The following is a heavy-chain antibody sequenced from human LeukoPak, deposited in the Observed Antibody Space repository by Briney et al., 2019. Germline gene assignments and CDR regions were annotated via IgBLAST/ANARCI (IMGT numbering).Heavy chain of an antibody. J-gene: IGHJ4*02. CDR2: INHSGST. Sequence: KPSETLSLTCAVYGGSFSGYYWSWIRQPPGKGLEWIGEINHSGSTNYNPSLKSRVTISVDTSKNQFSLKLSSVTAADTAVYYCASSVHNTSPPRDYWGQGTLVTVSS. CDR1: GGSFSGYY. V-gene: IGHV4-34*01. D-gene: IGHD2/OR15-2a*01. CDR3: ASSVHNTSPPRDY.